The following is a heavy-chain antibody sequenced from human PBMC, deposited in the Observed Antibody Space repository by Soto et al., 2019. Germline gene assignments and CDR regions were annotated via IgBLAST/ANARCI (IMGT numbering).Heavy chain of an antibody. CDR2: IYPGDSDT. D-gene: IGHD3-10*01. CDR3: ARTTMVRGVANWFDP. CDR1: GYSFTSYW. V-gene: IGHV5-51*01. J-gene: IGHJ5*02. Sequence: PGESLKISCKGSGYSFTSYWIGWVRQMPGKGLEWMGIIYPGDSDTRYSPSFRGQVTISADKSISTAYLQWSSLKASDTAMYYCARTTMVRGVANWFDPWGQGTLVTVSS.